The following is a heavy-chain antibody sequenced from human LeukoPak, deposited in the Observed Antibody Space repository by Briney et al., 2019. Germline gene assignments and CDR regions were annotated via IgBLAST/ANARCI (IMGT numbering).Heavy chain of an antibody. Sequence: GGSLRLSCVGSGLTFGNYAMNWVRQAPGKGLEGVAGISGSGGSTYYADSVKGRFTISRDNSKNTLYLQMNSLRAEDTAVYYCAKGTTNWGPHYMHVWGKGTTVTVSS. CDR2: ISGSGGST. CDR1: GLTFGNYA. J-gene: IGHJ6*03. V-gene: IGHV3-23*01. CDR3: AKGTTNWGPHYMHV. D-gene: IGHD7-27*01.